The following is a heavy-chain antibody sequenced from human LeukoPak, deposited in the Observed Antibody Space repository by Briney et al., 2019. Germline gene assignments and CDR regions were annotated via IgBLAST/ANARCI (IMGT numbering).Heavy chain of an antibody. D-gene: IGHD3-22*01. V-gene: IGHV3-23*01. CDR2: ISGSGGST. CDR1: GFTFSSYG. CDR3: AKDYYDSSGYYASFDY. Sequence: GGSLRLSCAASGFTFSSYGMHWVRQAPGKGLEWVSAISGSGGSTYYADSVKGRFTISRDNSKNTLYLQMNSLRAEDTAVYYCAKDYYDSSGYYASFDYWGQGTLVTVSS. J-gene: IGHJ4*02.